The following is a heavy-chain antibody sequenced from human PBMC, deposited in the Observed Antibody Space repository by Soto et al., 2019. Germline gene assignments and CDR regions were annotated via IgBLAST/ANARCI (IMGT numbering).Heavy chain of an antibody. CDR2: IYSGGST. V-gene: IGHV3-53*01. J-gene: IGHJ4*02. D-gene: IGHD2-2*01. CDR1: GFTVSSNY. CDR3: AKDRYCSATSCQDFGY. Sequence: GGSLRLSCAASGFTVSSNYMSWVRQAPGKGLEWVSVIYSGGSTYYADSVKGRFTISRDNSKNTLYLQMSGLRVEDTAVYYCAKDRYCSATSCQDFGYWGQGTLVTVSS.